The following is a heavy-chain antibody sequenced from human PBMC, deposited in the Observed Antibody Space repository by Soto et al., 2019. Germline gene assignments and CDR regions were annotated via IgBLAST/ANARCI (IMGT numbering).Heavy chain of an antibody. CDR2: INPGNGNT. D-gene: IGHD1-26*01. Sequence: GASVKVSCKASGYTFTSYGINWVRQAPGRGLEWMGWINPGNGNTNYAQKFQGRVTITADESTSTAYMELSSLRSEDTAVYYCARDQVARSGSYNYWGQGTLVTVSS. J-gene: IGHJ4*02. CDR3: ARDQVARSGSYNY. V-gene: IGHV1-3*01. CDR1: GYTFTSYG.